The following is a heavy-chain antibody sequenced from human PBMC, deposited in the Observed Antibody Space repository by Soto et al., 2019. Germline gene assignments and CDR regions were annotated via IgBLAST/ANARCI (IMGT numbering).Heavy chain of an antibody. J-gene: IGHJ4*02. CDR2: ISSSGYST. CDR3: AKGSVVVAAKFDS. CDR1: GFSFNNYA. V-gene: IGHV3-23*01. Sequence: SXGSLRLSCAASGFSFNNYAMSWVRQAPGKGLEWVSAISSSGYSTYYADSVKGRFTISRDNSKNTVYLQMNNLRAEDTAVYYCAKGSVVVAAKFDSWGQGTLVTVSS. D-gene: IGHD2-21*02.